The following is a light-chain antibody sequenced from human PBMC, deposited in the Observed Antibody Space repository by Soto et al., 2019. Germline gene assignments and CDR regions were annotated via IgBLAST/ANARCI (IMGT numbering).Light chain of an antibody. CDR3: QQNYVTPLT. V-gene: IGKV1-39*01. Sequence: DVQMTQSPSSLSASIGDRVTITCRTSPNVGKYLNWYQQKPGKAPNVLIHAASTLRSGVPLRFSGSGSGTEFTLTISSLQPEDSGTYYCQQNYVTPLTFGGGTRLEV. CDR2: AAS. CDR1: PNVGKY. J-gene: IGKJ4*01.